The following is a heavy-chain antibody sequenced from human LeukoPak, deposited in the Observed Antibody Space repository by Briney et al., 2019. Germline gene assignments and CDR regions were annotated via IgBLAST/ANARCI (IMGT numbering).Heavy chain of an antibody. V-gene: IGHV3-74*01. CDR3: ARGSDCSGGSCYSYWYVDL. CDR2: INSEGSST. Sequence: GGSLTLSCAASGFTFSSYWMHWVRQAPGKGLVWVSCINSEGSSTSYADSVEGRFTLSRDNAKNTLCLQTNSVRAKGTAMNDCARGSDCSGGSCYSYWYVDLWGRGTLVTVSS. CDR1: GFTFSSYW. J-gene: IGHJ2*01. D-gene: IGHD2-15*01.